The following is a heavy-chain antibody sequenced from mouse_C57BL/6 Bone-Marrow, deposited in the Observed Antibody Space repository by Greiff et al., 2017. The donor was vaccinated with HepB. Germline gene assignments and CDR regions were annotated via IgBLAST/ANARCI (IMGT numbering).Heavy chain of an antibody. Sequence: EESGPGLVKPSQSLSLTCSVTGYSITSGYYWNWIRQFPGNKLEWMGYISYDGSNNYNPSLKNRISITRDTSKNQFFLKLNSVTTEDTATYYCARGGSYWGQGTTLTVSS. V-gene: IGHV3-6*01. J-gene: IGHJ2*01. CDR2: ISYDGSN. CDR1: GYSITSGYY. CDR3: ARGGSY.